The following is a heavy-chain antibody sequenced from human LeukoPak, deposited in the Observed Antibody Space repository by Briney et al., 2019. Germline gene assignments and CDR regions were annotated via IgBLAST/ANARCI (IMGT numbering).Heavy chain of an antibody. Sequence: GGSLRLPCAASGFTFSGSAMHWVRQGSGKGLEWVGRIRSKTYSYATAYAASVKGRFTISRDDSKNTAFLQMNSLRSEDTAVYYCTTTLGGRDYWGQGVLVTVSS. CDR2: IRSKTYSYAT. J-gene: IGHJ4*02. V-gene: IGHV3-73*01. CDR3: TTTLGGRDY. D-gene: IGHD1-14*01. CDR1: GFTFSGSA.